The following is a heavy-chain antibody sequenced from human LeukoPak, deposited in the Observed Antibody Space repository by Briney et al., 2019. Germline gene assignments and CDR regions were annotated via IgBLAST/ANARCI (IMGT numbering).Heavy chain of an antibody. CDR3: ARGHDFWSGYSQAGLDY. V-gene: IGHV4-34*01. J-gene: IGHJ4*02. CDR2: INHSGST. CDR1: GGSFSGYY. Sequence: SETLSLTCAVYGGSFSGYYWSWIRQPPGKGLEWIGEINHSGSTNYNPSLKSRVTISVDTSKNQFSLKLSSVTAADTAVYYCARGHDFWSGYSQAGLDYWGQGTLVTVSS. D-gene: IGHD3-3*01.